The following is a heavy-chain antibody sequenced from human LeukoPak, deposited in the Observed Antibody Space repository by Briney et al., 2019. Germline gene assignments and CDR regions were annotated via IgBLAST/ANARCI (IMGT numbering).Heavy chain of an antibody. J-gene: IGHJ5*02. V-gene: IGHV3-48*04. D-gene: IGHD1-26*01. CDR1: EFTFSSYF. CDR2: ISSSGSTI. CDR3: ARIWVGATTNWFDP. Sequence: GGSLRLSCAASEFTFSSYFMNWVRQAPGKGLEWVSYISSSGSTIYYADSVKGRFTISRDNAKNSLYLQMNSLRAEDTAVYYCARIWVGATTNWFDPWGQGTLVTVSS.